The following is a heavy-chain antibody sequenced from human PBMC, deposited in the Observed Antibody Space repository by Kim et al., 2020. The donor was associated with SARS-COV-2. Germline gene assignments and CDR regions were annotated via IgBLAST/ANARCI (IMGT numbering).Heavy chain of an antibody. J-gene: IGHJ6*02. CDR3: ARDPTILITMVRGVIAPLGDGMDV. CDR2: ISSSGSTI. CDR1: GFTFSDYY. Sequence: GGSLRLSCAASGFTFSDYYMSWIRQAPGKGLEWVSYISSSGSTIYYADSVKGRFTISRDNAKNSLYLQMNSLRAEDTAVYYCARDPTILITMVRGVIAPLGDGMDVWGQGTTVTVSS. D-gene: IGHD3-10*01. V-gene: IGHV3-11*01.